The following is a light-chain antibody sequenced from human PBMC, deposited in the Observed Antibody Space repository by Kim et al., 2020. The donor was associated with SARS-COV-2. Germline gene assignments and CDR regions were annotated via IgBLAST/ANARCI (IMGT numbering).Light chain of an antibody. J-gene: IGKJ5*01. Sequence: IQITRSPSALSASVGARVTITCRASQDIRHGLGWYQQNPGRAPKRLIYGASSLQSGVPSRFSGSGSGTEFTLTISSLQPDDFATYFCLQHNTYPSTFGQGTRVEIK. CDR2: GAS. CDR3: LQHNTYPST. CDR1: QDIRHG. V-gene: IGKV1-17*01.